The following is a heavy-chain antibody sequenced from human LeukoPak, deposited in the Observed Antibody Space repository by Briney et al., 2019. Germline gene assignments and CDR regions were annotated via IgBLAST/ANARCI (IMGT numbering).Heavy chain of an antibody. D-gene: IGHD6-13*01. CDR2: IKQDGSEK. V-gene: IGHV3-7*01. Sequence: GGSLRLSCAASGFTFSSYWMSWVRQAPGKGLEWVANIKQDGSEKYYVDSVKGRFTISRDNSKNTLYLQMNSLRAEDTAVYYCARETAGWYFDLWGRGTLVTVSS. CDR1: GFTFSSYW. J-gene: IGHJ2*01. CDR3: ARETAGWYFDL.